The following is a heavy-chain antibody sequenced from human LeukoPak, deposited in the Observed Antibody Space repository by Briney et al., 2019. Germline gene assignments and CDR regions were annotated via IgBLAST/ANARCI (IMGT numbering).Heavy chain of an antibody. D-gene: IGHD1-26*01. CDR3: ARDEPNLYSGNLG. CDR2: IWYDGSNK. CDR1: GFTFSSYG. V-gene: IGHV3-33*01. Sequence: GRSLRLSCAASGFTFSSYGMHWVRQAPGKGLEWVAVIWYDGSNKYYADSVKGRFTISRDNSKNTLYLQMNSLRAEDTAVYYCARDEPNLYSGNLGWGQGTLVTVSS. J-gene: IGHJ4*02.